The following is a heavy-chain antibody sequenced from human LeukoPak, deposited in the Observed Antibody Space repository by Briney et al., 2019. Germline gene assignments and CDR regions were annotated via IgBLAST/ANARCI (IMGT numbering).Heavy chain of an antibody. V-gene: IGHV3-30*18. CDR2: ITYDGSNK. CDR3: AKETLYCSSSSCYSYFDY. J-gene: IGHJ4*02. CDR1: GFTFSSYG. D-gene: IGHD2-2*01. Sequence: GGSLRLSCAASGFTFSSYGMHWVRQAPGKGLEWVAVITYDGSNKYYADSEKGRFTIPRDNSKNTLYLQMNSLRAEDTAVYYCAKETLYCSSSSCYSYFDYWGQGTLVTVSS.